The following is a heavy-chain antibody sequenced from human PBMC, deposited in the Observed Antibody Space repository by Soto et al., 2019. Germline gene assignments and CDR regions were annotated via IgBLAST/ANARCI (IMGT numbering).Heavy chain of an antibody. CDR2: IIPIFGTA. CDR1: GGTFSSYA. CDR3: ASLVVPAAMGGYYYYGMDA. J-gene: IGHJ6*02. D-gene: IGHD2-2*01. V-gene: IGHV1-69*13. Sequence: GASVKVSCKASGGTFSSYAISWVRQAPGQGLEWMGGIIPIFGTANYAQKFQGRVTITADESTSTAYMELSSLRSEDTAVYYCASLVVPAAMGGYYYYGMDAWGQGTTVTVSS.